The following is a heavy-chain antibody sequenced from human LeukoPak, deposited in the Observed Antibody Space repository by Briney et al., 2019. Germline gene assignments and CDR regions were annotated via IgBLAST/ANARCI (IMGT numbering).Heavy chain of an antibody. CDR2: ISWNSGSI. Sequence: QAGGSLRLSCAASGLTFDDYAMHWVRQAPGKGLEWVSGISWNSGSIGYADSVRGRFTISRDNAKNSVYLQMNSLRAEDTALYYCAKDKAPLYSGYDWDLDFWGQGTLVIVSS. D-gene: IGHD5-12*01. V-gene: IGHV3-9*01. CDR1: GLTFDDYA. CDR3: AKDKAPLYSGYDWDLDF. J-gene: IGHJ4*02.